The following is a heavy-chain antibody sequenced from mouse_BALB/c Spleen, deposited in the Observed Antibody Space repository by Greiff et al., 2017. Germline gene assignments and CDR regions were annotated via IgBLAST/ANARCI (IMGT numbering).Heavy chain of an antibody. J-gene: IGHJ4*01. CDR1: GYTFTSYV. CDR3: ARSGGYGLWAMDY. D-gene: IGHD2-2*01. CDR2: INPYNDGT. V-gene: IGHV1-14*01. Sequence: VHVKQSGPELVKPGASVKMSCKASGYTFTSYVMHWVKQKPGQGLEWIGYINPYNDGTKYNEKFKGKATLTSDKSSSTAYMELSSLTSEDSAVYYCARSGGYGLWAMDYWGQGTSVTVSS.